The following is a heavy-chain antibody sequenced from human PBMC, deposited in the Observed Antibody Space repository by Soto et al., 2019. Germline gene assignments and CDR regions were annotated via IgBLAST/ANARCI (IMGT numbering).Heavy chain of an antibody. J-gene: IGHJ4*02. CDR3: ARAQAAYYFDY. CDR2: IYYSGST. CDR1: GGSISGYS. V-gene: IGHV4-59*13. Sequence: SETLSLTCTVSGGSISGYSWGWIRQSPGKGLEWIGYIYYSGSTNYNSSLKSRVTISVDTSKNRFSLKLSSVTVADSAMYYCARAQAAYYFDYWGQGTVVTVSS. D-gene: IGHD2-15*01.